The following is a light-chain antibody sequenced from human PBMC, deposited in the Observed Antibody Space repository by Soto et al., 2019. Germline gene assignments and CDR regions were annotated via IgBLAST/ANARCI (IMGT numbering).Light chain of an antibody. V-gene: IGKV1-12*01. CDR1: RSISIW. CDR2: GAS. Sequence: DIQMTQSPSSVSASVGDRVTITCRASRSISIWLAWYQQKPGKAPKLLIYGASNLHSGVSSRFSGGGSGTEFTLTISSLQPEDFATYYCQQSDSSPPTFGGGTKVDIK. CDR3: QQSDSSPPT. J-gene: IGKJ4*01.